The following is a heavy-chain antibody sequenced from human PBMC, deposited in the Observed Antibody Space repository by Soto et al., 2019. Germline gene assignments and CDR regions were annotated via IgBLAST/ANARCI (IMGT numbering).Heavy chain of an antibody. CDR1: GGSFDITSSY. CDR3: ATVPIVGTKPYHLDS. J-gene: IGHJ4*02. D-gene: IGHD1-1*01. CDR2: IYYSGST. Sequence: QLQLQESGPGLVKPSETLSLTCTVSGGSFDITSSYWAWVRQPPGKGLEWIAYIYYSGSTSYNPSLKIRITISVDTSMNQRSLRLSSVTAADTAVYYCATVPIVGTKPYHLDSWGPGTLVTVSS. V-gene: IGHV4-39*02.